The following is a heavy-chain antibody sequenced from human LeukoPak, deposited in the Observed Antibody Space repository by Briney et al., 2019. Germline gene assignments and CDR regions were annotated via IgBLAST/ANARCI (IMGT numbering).Heavy chain of an antibody. V-gene: IGHV4-4*07. J-gene: IGHJ4*02. D-gene: IGHD6-19*01. CDR3: ARENSSGWYVSFDY. CDR1: GGSISSYY. Sequence: PSETLSLTCTVSGGSISSYYWSWIRQPAGKGLEWIGRIYTSGSTNYNPSLKSRVTMSVDTSKNQFSLKLSSVTAADTAVNYCARENSSGWYVSFDYWGQGTLVTVSS. CDR2: IYTSGST.